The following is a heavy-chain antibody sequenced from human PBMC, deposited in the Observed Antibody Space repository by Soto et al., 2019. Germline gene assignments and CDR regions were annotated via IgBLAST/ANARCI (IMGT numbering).Heavy chain of an antibody. V-gene: IGHV3-33*01. CDR2: IWYDGSNQ. CDR1: GYNFRSYV. CDR3: ARDRGGIMNLVTSSWLDP. Sequence: SLRLSCAASGYNFRSYVIQCVRQAPGKGLEWVAVIWYDGSNQYYADSVKGRFTISRDNSKNTLYLQMNSLRAEDTAMYYCARDRGGIMNLVTSSWLDPWGQGTLVTVSS. J-gene: IGHJ5*02. D-gene: IGHD4-17*01.